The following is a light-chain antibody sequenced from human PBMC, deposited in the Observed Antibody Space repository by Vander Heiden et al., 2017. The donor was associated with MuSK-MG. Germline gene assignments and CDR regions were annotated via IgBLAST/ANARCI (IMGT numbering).Light chain of an antibody. CDR2: GAS. J-gene: IGKJ5*01. Sequence: DIQMTQSPSSVSASVGDRVTITCRASQDIRSWLAWYQQKPGKAPKLLIYGASGLQSGVSSRFSGSGSGTDFTLTISSLQPEDFATYYCQQCNSFPFTFGQGTQLEIK. CDR3: QQCNSFPFT. V-gene: IGKV1-12*01. CDR1: QDIRSW.